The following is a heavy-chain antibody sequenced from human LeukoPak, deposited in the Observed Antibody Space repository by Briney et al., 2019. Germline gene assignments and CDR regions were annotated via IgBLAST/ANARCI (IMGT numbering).Heavy chain of an antibody. J-gene: IGHJ4*02. Sequence: ASVKVSCKASGYTFTGYYMHWVRQAPGQGLEWMGRINPNSGGTNYAQKFQGRVTMTRDTSISTAYMELSRLRTDDTAVYYCARAPLNGDYIDYWGQGTLVTVSS. CDR2: INPNSGGT. CDR1: GYTFTGYY. D-gene: IGHD4-17*01. CDR3: ARAPLNGDYIDY. V-gene: IGHV1-2*06.